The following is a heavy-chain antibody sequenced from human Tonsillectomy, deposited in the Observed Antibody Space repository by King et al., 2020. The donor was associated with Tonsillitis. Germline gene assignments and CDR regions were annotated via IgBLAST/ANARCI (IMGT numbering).Heavy chain of an antibody. V-gene: IGHV4-39*01. CDR1: GGSITTSTYY. CDR2: IYHSGST. Sequence: LQLQESGPGLVKPSETLSLTCTVSGGSITTSTYYWGWIRQPPGKGLEWIGSIYHSGSTYDNPSLKSRVTISVDTSKNQFSLKLRSVTAADTAVYYCARQDCSGGSCYYYFYYLDVWGKGTTVTVSS. J-gene: IGHJ6*03. CDR3: ARQDCSGGSCYYYFYYLDV. D-gene: IGHD2-15*01.